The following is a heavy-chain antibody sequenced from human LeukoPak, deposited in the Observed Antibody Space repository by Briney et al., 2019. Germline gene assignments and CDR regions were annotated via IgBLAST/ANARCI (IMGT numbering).Heavy chain of an antibody. J-gene: IGHJ4*02. CDR2: INKDGRSI. CDR3: AKGGSGWYKDY. D-gene: IGHD6-19*01. V-gene: IGHV3-74*01. CDR1: GFSFSSYW. Sequence: PGGSLRLSCAVSGFSFSSYWMYWVRQAPGKGLVWVSRINKDGRSITYADSVKGRFTISRDNAQNTLYLQVNSLRVEDTAVYYCAKGGSGWYKDYWGQGTLVTVSS.